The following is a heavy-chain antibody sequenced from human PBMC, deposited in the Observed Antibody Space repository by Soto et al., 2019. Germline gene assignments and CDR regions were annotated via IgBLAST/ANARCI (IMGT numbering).Heavy chain of an antibody. V-gene: IGHV3-23*01. D-gene: IGHD6-6*01. CDR1: GFTFSSYA. CDR3: AKTLGSSWKGFDY. Sequence: GGSLRLSCAASGFTFSSYAMSWVRQAPGKGLEWVSAISGSGGTTYYADSVKDRFTISRDNSKNTLYLQMNSLRAEDTAVYYCAKTLGSSWKGFDYWGRGTLVTVSS. CDR2: ISGSGGTT. J-gene: IGHJ4*02.